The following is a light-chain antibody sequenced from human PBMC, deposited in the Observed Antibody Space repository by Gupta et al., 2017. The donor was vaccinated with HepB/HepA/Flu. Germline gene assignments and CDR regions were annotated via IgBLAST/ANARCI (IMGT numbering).Light chain of an antibody. CDR2: GGS. Sequence: EVVLTQSPGTLSLSPGEEATLSCRASQSFSSNHLAWYQQKPGQPPRLNIYGGSLRATDIPFRFSGRGSGTHFTLTISRLEPEDFGMYFCQYHGTSPWPFGQGTKVEI. J-gene: IGKJ1*01. V-gene: IGKV3-20*01. CDR1: QSFSSNH. CDR3: QYHGTSPWP.